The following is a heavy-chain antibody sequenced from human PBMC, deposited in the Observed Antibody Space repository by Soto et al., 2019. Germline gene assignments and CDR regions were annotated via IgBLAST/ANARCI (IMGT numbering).Heavy chain of an antibody. Sequence: QVQLQQWGAGLLKPSETLSLTCAVYGGSFSGYYWSWIRQPPGKGLEWIGEINHSGSTNYNPSLKSRVNISVDTSKDHFSLKLSSVTAADTAVYYCARGLKTNDGGNSGRYWYFDLWGRGTLVTVSS. CDR1: GGSFSGYY. D-gene: IGHD2-21*02. V-gene: IGHV4-34*01. J-gene: IGHJ2*01. CDR3: ARGLKTNDGGNSGRYWYFDL. CDR2: INHSGST.